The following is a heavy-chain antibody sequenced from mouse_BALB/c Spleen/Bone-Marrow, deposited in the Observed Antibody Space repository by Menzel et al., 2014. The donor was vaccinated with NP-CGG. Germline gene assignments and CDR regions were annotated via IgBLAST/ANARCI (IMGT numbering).Heavy chain of an antibody. CDR3: ARWAHYEYDGAWFAY. J-gene: IGHJ3*01. V-gene: IGHV14-3*02. D-gene: IGHD2-4*01. Sequence: VQLQQSGAELVKPGASVKLSCTASGFNFKDTYMHWVKQRPEQGLEWIGRIDPANGYTKYDPKFQGKATITTDTSSNTADLQLSSLTSEDTAVDYWARWAHYEYDGAWFAYWGQGTLVTVSA. CDR1: GFNFKDTY. CDR2: IDPANGYT.